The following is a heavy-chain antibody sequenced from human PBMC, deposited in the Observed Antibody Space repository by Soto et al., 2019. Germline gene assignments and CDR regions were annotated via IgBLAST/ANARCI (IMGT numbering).Heavy chain of an antibody. CDR3: ARENPRTSGAIYFDY. V-gene: IGHV4-31*03. J-gene: IGHJ4*02. D-gene: IGHD3-10*01. Sequence: QVQLQESGPGLVKPSQTLSLTCTVSGGSISSGGYYWSWIRQHPGKGLEWIGYIYYSGSTYYNPSHKNRVTISVDTSKNQFSLKLSSVTAADTAVYYCARENPRTSGAIYFDYWGQGTLVTVSS. CDR2: IYYSGST. CDR1: GGSISSGGYY.